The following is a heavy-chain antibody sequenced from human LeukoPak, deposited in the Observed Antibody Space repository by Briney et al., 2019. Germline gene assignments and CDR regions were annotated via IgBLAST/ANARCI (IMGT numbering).Heavy chain of an antibody. J-gene: IGHJ4*02. Sequence: GGSLRLSCAASGFTVGSNYMSWVRQAPGKGLEWVSVIYSCGSTYYADSVKGRFTISRDNSKNTLYLQMNSLRAKDTAVYYCASIAAAGPDYWGQGTLVTVSS. CDR2: IYSCGST. V-gene: IGHV3-66*01. CDR1: GFTVGSNY. CDR3: ASIAAAGPDY. D-gene: IGHD6-13*01.